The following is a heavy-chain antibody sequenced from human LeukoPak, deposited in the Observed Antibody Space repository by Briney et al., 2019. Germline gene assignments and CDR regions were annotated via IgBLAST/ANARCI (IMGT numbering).Heavy chain of an antibody. Sequence: NPSETLSLTCAVYGGSFSGYYWSWIRQPPGKGLEWIGEINHSGSTNYNLSLKSRVTISVDTSKNQFSLKLSSVTAADTAVYYCARVGGDRPSFDYWGQGTLVTVSS. CDR3: ARVGGDRPSFDY. V-gene: IGHV4-34*01. D-gene: IGHD5-24*01. CDR1: GGSFSGYY. CDR2: INHSGST. J-gene: IGHJ4*02.